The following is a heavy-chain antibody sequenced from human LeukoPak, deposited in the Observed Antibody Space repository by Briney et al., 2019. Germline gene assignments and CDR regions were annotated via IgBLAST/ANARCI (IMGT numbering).Heavy chain of an antibody. CDR1: GYTFTGYY. CDR3: ARGALTRDIVVVPVLFDY. D-gene: IGHD2-2*01. CDR2: INPNSGGT. Sequence: ASVKVSCKASGYTFTGYYMHWVRQAPGQGLEWMGWINPNSGGTNYAQKFQGRVTMTRDTSISTAYMELSRLRSDDTAVYYCARGALTRDIVVVPVLFDYWGQGTLVTVSS. J-gene: IGHJ4*02. V-gene: IGHV1-2*02.